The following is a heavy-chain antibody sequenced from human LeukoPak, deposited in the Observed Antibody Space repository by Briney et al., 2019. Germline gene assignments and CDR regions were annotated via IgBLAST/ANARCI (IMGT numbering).Heavy chain of an antibody. Sequence: SETLSLTCTVSGGSISSYYWSWIRQPPGKGLEWIGYIYYSGSTYYNPSLKSRVTISVDTSKNQFSLRLSSVTAAGTAVYYCARYIVVVPAAIGWFDPWGQGTLVTVSS. CDR3: ARYIVVVPAAIGWFDP. J-gene: IGHJ5*02. CDR2: IYYSGST. CDR1: GGSISSYY. V-gene: IGHV4-59*12. D-gene: IGHD2-2*02.